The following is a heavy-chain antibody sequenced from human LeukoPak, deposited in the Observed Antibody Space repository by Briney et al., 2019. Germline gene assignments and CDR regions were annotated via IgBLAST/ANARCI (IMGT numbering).Heavy chain of an antibody. CDR2: IWYDGSKK. J-gene: IGHJ4*02. Sequence: GGSLRLSCAASGFTFSNYGMHWVRQAPGKGLEWVAVIWYDGSKKYYADSVKGRFTISRDDTKNTLYLQMNSLRVEDTAGYYCARRHDYSNYPDYWGQGTLVTVSS. D-gene: IGHD4-11*01. CDR1: GFTFSNYG. V-gene: IGHV3-33*01. CDR3: ARRHDYSNYPDY.